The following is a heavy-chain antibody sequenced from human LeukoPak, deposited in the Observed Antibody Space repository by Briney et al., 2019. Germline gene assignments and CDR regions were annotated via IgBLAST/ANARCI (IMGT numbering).Heavy chain of an antibody. CDR1: GFTFSSYA. Sequence: GGSLRLSCAASGFTFSSYAMHWVRQAPGKGLEWVAVISYDGSNKYYADSVKGRFTISRDNSKNTLYLQMNSLRAEDTAVYYCARGGTIAPFDYWGQGTLVTVSS. J-gene: IGHJ4*02. D-gene: IGHD2-21*01. CDR2: ISYDGSNK. V-gene: IGHV3-30-3*01. CDR3: ARGGTIAPFDY.